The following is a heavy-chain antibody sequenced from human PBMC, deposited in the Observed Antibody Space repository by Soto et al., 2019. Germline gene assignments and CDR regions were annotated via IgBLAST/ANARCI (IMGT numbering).Heavy chain of an antibody. D-gene: IGHD4-17*01. CDR2: INHSGST. CDR1: GGSFSGYY. Sequence: QVQLQQWGAGLLKPSETLSLTCAVYGGSFSGYYWSWIRQPPGKGLEWIGEINHSGSTNYNPSLKSRVTISVDTSKNQFSLKLSSVTAADTAVYYCARAGGRVTGDLHPFDYWGQGTLVTVSS. V-gene: IGHV4-34*01. J-gene: IGHJ4*02. CDR3: ARAGGRVTGDLHPFDY.